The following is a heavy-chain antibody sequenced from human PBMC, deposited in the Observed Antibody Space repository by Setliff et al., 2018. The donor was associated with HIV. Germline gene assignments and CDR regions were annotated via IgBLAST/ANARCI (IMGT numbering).Heavy chain of an antibody. CDR1: GFTFGDYA. D-gene: IGHD3-9*01. J-gene: IGHJ4*02. Sequence: GGSLRLSCTASGFTFGDYAMSWVRQAPGKGLEWVGFIRSKAYGGTTEYAASVKGRFTISRDDSKSIAYLLMNSLKTEDTAVYYCSRVHSPLYYDILTGYLDYWGQGTLVTVSS. CDR2: IRSKAYGGTT. CDR3: SRVHSPLYYDILTGYLDY. V-gene: IGHV3-49*04.